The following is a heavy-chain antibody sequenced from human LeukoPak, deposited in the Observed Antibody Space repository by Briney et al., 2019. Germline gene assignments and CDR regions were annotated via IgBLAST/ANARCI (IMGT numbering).Heavy chain of an antibody. J-gene: IGHJ4*02. V-gene: IGHV3-23*01. CDR1: GFTVSSNY. CDR2: ISGSGGST. D-gene: IGHD3-3*01. CDR3: AKPYYDFWSGYFYYFDY. Sequence: GGSLRLSCAASGFTVSSNYMSWVRQAPGKGLEWVSAISGSGGSTYYADSVKGRFTISRDNSKNTLYLQMNSLRAEDTAVYYCAKPYYDFWSGYFYYFDYWGQGTLVTVSS.